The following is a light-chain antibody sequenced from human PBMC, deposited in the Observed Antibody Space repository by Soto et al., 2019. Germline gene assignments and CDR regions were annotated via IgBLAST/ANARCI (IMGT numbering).Light chain of an antibody. Sequence: DIQMTHSPSSVSASVLYIVTITFRASQGISTYLNLYQQKPGKAPKLLIYAASSLQSGVPSRFSGSGSETDFTLTISSLQPEDFATYSCQKSYSTTWKFGQGTKVDIK. J-gene: IGKJ1*01. CDR1: QGISTY. CDR3: QKSYSTTWK. V-gene: IGKV1-39*01. CDR2: AAS.